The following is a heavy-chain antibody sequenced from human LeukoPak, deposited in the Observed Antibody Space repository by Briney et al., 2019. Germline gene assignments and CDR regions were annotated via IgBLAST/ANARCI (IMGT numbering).Heavy chain of an antibody. CDR3: AKGFSSGYFDTYFDY. CDR1: GFTFSSYG. V-gene: IGHV3-30*18. D-gene: IGHD3-22*01. Sequence: PGRSLRLSCAASGFTFSSYGMHWVRQAPGKGLEWVAVISYDGSNKHYADSVKGRVTISRDNSKNTLYLQMSSLRAEDTAVYFCAKGFSSGYFDTYFDYWGQGTLVTVSS. J-gene: IGHJ4*02. CDR2: ISYDGSNK.